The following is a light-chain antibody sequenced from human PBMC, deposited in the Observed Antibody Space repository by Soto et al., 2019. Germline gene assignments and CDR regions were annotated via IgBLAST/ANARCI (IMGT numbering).Light chain of an antibody. CDR1: QSVSSN. CDR3: QQYNNWPSFT. CDR2: GAS. J-gene: IGKJ3*01. V-gene: IGKV3-15*01. Sequence: DIVMTQSPATLSVSPGERATLSCRASQSVSSNLAWYQQKPGQAPRLLVYGASTRATGIPARFSGGGSGTEFILTISSLKSEDFAVYYCQQYNNWPSFTFGPGTKVDIK.